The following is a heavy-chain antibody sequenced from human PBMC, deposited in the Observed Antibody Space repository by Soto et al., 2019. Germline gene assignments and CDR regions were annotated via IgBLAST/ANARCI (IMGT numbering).Heavy chain of an antibody. CDR2: INPSIGTT. V-gene: IGHV1-2*02. CDR3: AREERREVTRPRKWWFDP. D-gene: IGHD6-6*01. J-gene: IGHJ5*02. Sequence: QVQLVQSGAEVKKPGASVRVSCKASGYSFTGNYLHWVRQAPGQGPEWMGWINPSIGTTKYAQNFQGRVTMTRDTYISTAFMELTSLTSADTAVYFCAREERREVTRPRKWWFDPWGQGTLVTVSS. CDR1: GYSFTGNY.